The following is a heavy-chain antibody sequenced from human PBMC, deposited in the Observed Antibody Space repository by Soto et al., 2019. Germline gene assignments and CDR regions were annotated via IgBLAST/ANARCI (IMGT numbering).Heavy chain of an antibody. Sequence: GESLKISCKGSGYSFTNYWIGWVRQMPGRGLEWMGIIYPGDSDIRYSPSFQGQVTISADKSISTAYLQWSSLKASDTAMYYCAARQCSGGSCYHFYFEYWGQGTLVTVAS. D-gene: IGHD2-15*01. CDR2: IYPGDSDI. CDR1: GYSFTNYW. V-gene: IGHV5-51*01. J-gene: IGHJ4*02. CDR3: AARQCSGGSCYHFYFEY.